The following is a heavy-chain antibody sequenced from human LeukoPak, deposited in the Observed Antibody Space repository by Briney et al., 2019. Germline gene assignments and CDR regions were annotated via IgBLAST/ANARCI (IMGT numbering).Heavy chain of an antibody. CDR3: ARDDYGDSAFDY. CDR2: ISYDGGNK. CDR1: GFTFSNYA. Sequence: GRSLRLSCVTSGFTFSNYAMHWVRQAPGKGLEWVAIISYDGGNKYYADSVKGRFTISRDNSKNTLYLQMNSLRAEDTAVYYCARDDYGDSAFDYWGHGTLVTVSS. J-gene: IGHJ4*01. D-gene: IGHD4-17*01. V-gene: IGHV3-30-3*01.